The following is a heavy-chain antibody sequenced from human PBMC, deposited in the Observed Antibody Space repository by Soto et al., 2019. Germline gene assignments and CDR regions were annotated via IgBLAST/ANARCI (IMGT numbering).Heavy chain of an antibody. CDR2: IWYDGSNK. J-gene: IGHJ3*02. CDR3: ARTPPYSSGWRQNAFDI. V-gene: IGHV3-33*01. CDR1: GFTFSSYG. Sequence: GGSLRLSCAASGFTFSSYGMHWVRQAPGKGLEWVAVIWYDGSNKYYADSVKGRFTISRDNSKNTLYLQMNSLRAEDTAVYYCARTPPYSSGWRQNAFDIWGQGTMVTVSS. D-gene: IGHD6-19*01.